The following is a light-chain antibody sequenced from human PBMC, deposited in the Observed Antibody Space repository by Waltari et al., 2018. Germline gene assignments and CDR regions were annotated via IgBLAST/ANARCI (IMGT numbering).Light chain of an antibody. Sequence: QSALTQPASVSGSPGQSITISCTGTSSDVGGYNFVPWYQQHPGKVPKLIIYEVNNRPSGVSNRFSGSKSGNTASLTISGLQAEDEADYYCSSYTRHETGIFGGGTKLTVL. CDR2: EVN. CDR1: SSDVGGYNF. CDR3: SSYTRHETGI. V-gene: IGLV2-14*01. J-gene: IGLJ2*01.